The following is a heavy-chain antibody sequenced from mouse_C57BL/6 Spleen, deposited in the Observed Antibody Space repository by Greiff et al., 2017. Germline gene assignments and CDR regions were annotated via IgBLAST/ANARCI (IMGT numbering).Heavy chain of an antibody. J-gene: IGHJ1*03. D-gene: IGHD3-3*01. Sequence: QVQLQQPGAELVRPGSSVKLSCKASGYTFTSYWMHWVKQRPIQGLEWIGNIDPSDSETHYNQKFKDKATLTVDKSSSTAYMQLSSLTSEDSAVYYCARRGGREWYFDVWGTGTTVTVSS. V-gene: IGHV1-52*01. CDR1: GYTFTSYW. CDR3: ARRGGREWYFDV. CDR2: IDPSDSET.